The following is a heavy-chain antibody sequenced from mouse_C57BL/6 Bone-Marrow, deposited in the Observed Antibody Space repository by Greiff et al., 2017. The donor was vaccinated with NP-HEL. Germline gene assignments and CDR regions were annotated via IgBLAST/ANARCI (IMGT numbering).Heavy chain of an antibody. CDR2: ILPGSGST. J-gene: IGHJ2*01. D-gene: IGHD2-3*01. CDR1: GYTFTGYW. CDR3: AAYDGYSSDY. V-gene: IGHV1-9*01. Sequence: VQLQESGAELMKPGASVKLSCKATGYTFTGYWIEWVKQRPGHGLEWIGEILPGSGSTNYNAKFKGKATFTADTSSNTAYMQLSSLTTEDSAIYYCAAYDGYSSDYWGQGTTLTVSS.